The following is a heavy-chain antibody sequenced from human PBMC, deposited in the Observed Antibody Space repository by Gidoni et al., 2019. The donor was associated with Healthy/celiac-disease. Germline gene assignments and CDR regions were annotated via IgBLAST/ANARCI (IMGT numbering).Heavy chain of an antibody. D-gene: IGHD3-3*01. CDR1: GGSISSSSYY. CDR2: IYYSGST. J-gene: IGHJ6*02. CDR3: ARHGDFWSGYYYYGMDV. Sequence: QLQLQESGPVLVKPSETLSLTCTVSGGSISSSSYYWGWIRQPPGKGLEWIGSIYYSGSTYYNPSLKSRVTISVDTSKNQFSLKLSSVTAADTAVYYCARHGDFWSGYYYYGMDVWGQGTTVTVSS. V-gene: IGHV4-39*01.